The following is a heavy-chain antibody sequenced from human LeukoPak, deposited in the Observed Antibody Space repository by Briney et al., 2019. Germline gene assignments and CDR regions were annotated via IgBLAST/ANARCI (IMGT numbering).Heavy chain of an antibody. Sequence: PGRSLRLSCAASGFTFSSYSMNWVRQAPGKGLEWVSSISSSSYIYYADSVKGRFTISRDNAKNSLYLQMNSLRAEDTAVYYCARGGPQGFDYWGQGTLVTVSS. CDR3: ARGGPQGFDY. V-gene: IGHV3-21*01. CDR2: ISSSSYI. J-gene: IGHJ4*02. CDR1: GFTFSSYS.